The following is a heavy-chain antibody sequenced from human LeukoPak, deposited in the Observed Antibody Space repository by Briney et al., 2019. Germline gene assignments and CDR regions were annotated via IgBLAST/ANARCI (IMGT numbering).Heavy chain of an antibody. CDR1: GFTFSTYW. Sequence: PGGSLRLSCAASGFTFSTYWMSWVRQAPGKGLEWVANIKQDGSEKFYVDSVKGRFTISRDNAKNSLYLQMNSLRAEDTAVYYCARYVDIYYYGMDVWGQGTTVTVSS. V-gene: IGHV3-7*03. CDR2: IKQDGSEK. CDR3: ARYVDIYYYGMDV. D-gene: IGHD5-12*01. J-gene: IGHJ6*02.